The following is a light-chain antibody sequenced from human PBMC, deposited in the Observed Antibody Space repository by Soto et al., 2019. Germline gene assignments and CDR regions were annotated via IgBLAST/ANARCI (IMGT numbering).Light chain of an antibody. V-gene: IGLV2-14*01. CDR1: SSDVGGYNY. CDR2: DVS. CDR3: SSYTSSSTPYD. J-gene: IGLJ1*01. Sequence: QSALTQPASVSGSPGQSITISCTGTSSDVGGYNYVSLYQQHPGKAPKLMIYDVSNRPSGVSNRFSGSKSGNTASLTISGLQAEDEADYYCSSYTSSSTPYDFGTGTKLTVL.